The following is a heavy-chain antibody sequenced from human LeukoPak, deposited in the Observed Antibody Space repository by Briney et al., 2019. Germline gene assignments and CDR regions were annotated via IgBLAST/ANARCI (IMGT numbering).Heavy chain of an antibody. V-gene: IGHV4-59*01. CDR2: IYDSGST. Sequence: KPSETLSLTCTVSGGSISSYYWSWIRQPPGKGLEWIGYIYDSGSTNHNPSLESRVTISVDTSKNQFSLKLSSVTAADTAVYYCACLTTADAFDIWGQGTMVTVSS. J-gene: IGHJ3*02. CDR3: ACLTTADAFDI. CDR1: GGSISSYY. D-gene: IGHD3-22*01.